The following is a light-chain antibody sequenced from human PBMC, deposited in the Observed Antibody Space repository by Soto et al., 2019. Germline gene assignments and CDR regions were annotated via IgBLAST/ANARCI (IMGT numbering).Light chain of an antibody. CDR3: CSYTTSNTRQIV. CDR2: DVS. J-gene: IGLJ1*01. V-gene: IGLV2-14*01. Sequence: QSALTQPASVSGSPGQSITISCTGTSSDVGGYNYVSWYQQHPDKAPKFMIYDVSNRPSGVSNRFSGSKSGNTASLTISGLQAEDEADYYCCSYTTSNTRQIVVGTGTKLTVL. CDR1: SSDVGGYNY.